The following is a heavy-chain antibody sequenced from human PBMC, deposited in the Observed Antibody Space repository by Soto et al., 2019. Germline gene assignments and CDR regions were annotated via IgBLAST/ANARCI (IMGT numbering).Heavy chain of an antibody. CDR3: ARWGRVATGRPFDY. V-gene: IGHV3-74*02. D-gene: IGHD5-12*01. CDR2: INSDGSST. J-gene: IGHJ4*02. CDR1: GFTFSSYA. Sequence: EVQLLEAGGGLVQPGGSLRLSCAASGFTFSSYAMSWVRQAPGKGLEWVSRINSDGSSTSYADSVKGRFTISRDNAKNTLYLQMNSLRAEDTAVYYCARWGRVATGRPFDYWGQGTLVTVSS.